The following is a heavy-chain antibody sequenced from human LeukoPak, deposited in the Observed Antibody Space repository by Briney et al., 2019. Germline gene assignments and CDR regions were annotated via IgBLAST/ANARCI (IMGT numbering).Heavy chain of an antibody. D-gene: IGHD5-12*01. CDR3: ARQVNIVGTFDC. J-gene: IGHJ4*02. Sequence: DPSETLSLTCTGSRDSISSSSYCWGWIRQPPGKGLEWIGTIYYSGSTYYNPSLKTRVTISVDTSKNQFSLKLSSVTAADTAVYYCARQVNIVGTFDCWGQGTLVTVSS. V-gene: IGHV4-39*01. CDR1: RDSISSSSYC. CDR2: IYYSGST.